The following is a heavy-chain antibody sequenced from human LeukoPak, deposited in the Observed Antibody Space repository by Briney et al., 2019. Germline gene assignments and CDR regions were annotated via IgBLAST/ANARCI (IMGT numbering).Heavy chain of an antibody. CDR1: GFTFSSYA. CDR3: ARSSIVGVAFDY. D-gene: IGHD1-26*01. V-gene: IGHV3-30-3*01. J-gene: IGHJ4*02. Sequence: GGSLRLSCAASGFTFSSYAMHWVRQAPGKGLEGVAVISYDGSNKYYADSVKGRFTISRDNSKNTLYLQMNSLRAEDTAVYYCARSSIVGVAFDYWGQGTLVTVSS. CDR2: ISYDGSNK.